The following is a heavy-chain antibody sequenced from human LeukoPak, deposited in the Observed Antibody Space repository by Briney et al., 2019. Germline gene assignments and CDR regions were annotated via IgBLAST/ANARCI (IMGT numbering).Heavy chain of an antibody. D-gene: IGHD3-10*01. CDR2: ISSSSSYT. J-gene: IGHJ5*02. CDR1: GFTSSDYY. V-gene: IGHV3-11*06. Sequence: GGSLRLSCAASGFTSSDYYMSWIRKAPGKGLEWVSYISSSSSYTNYADSVKGRFTISRDNAKNSLYLQMNSLRAEDTAVYYCARAKIWFGESNWFDPWGQGTLVTVSS. CDR3: ARAKIWFGESNWFDP.